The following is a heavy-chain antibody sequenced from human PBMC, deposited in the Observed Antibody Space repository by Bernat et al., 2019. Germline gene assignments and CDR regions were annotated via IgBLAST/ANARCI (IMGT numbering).Heavy chain of an antibody. CDR3: TREYSSGWPFDP. CDR1: GFTFSDAA. Sequence: EVQLVESGGGLVQPGGSLKLSCAAPGFTFSDAAIHWVRQASGKGLEWVGRIRSEADSYATTYAASVKGRFTISRDDSKSTAYLQMNSLKTEDTAVYYCTREYSSGWPFDPWGQGTLVTVSS. V-gene: IGHV3-73*01. J-gene: IGHJ5*02. CDR2: IRSEADSYAT. D-gene: IGHD6-19*01.